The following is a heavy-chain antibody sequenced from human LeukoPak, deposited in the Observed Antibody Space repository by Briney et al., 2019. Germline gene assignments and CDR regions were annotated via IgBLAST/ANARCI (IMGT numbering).Heavy chain of an antibody. D-gene: IGHD6-19*01. Sequence: GGSLRLSCTASGFTFSNFWMGWVRQAPGKGLEWVANIKQDETEKFYLGSVKGRFTISRDNAKNSLYLQMNSLRVEDTAVYYCAKDPGQWLVQGYFDYWGQGTLVTVSS. J-gene: IGHJ4*02. V-gene: IGHV3-7*03. CDR1: GFTFSNFW. CDR2: IKQDETEK. CDR3: AKDPGQWLVQGYFDY.